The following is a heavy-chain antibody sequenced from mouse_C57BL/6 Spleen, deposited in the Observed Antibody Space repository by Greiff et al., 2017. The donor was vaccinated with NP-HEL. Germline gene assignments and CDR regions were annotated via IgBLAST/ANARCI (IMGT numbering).Heavy chain of an antibody. J-gene: IGHJ3*01. Sequence: VQLKESGPGLVQPSQSLSITCTVSGFSLTSYGVHWVRQSPGKGLEWLGVIWSGGSTDYNAAFISRLSISKDNSKSQVFFKMNSLQADDTAIYYCARNVYDYDEYWFAYWGQGTLVTVSA. CDR3: ARNVYDYDEYWFAY. D-gene: IGHD2-4*01. CDR2: IWSGGST. V-gene: IGHV2-2*01. CDR1: GFSLTSYG.